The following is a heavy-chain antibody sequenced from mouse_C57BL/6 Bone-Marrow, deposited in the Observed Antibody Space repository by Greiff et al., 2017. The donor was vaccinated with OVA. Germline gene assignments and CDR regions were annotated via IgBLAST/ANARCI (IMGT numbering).Heavy chain of an antibody. CDR1: GYTFTSYW. D-gene: IGHD1-1*01. Sequence: QVQLQQPGAELVKPGASVKVSCKASGYTFTSYWMHWVKQRPGQGLEWIGRIYPSDSDTNYNQKFKGKATLTVDKSSSTAYMQLSSLTSEDSAVYYCAIHYYGSSYSFAYWGQGTLVTVSA. CDR3: AIHYYGSSYSFAY. J-gene: IGHJ3*01. V-gene: IGHV1-74*01. CDR2: IYPSDSDT.